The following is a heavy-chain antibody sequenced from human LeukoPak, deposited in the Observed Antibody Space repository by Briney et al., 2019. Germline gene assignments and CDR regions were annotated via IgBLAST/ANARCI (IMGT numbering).Heavy chain of an antibody. CDR3: ARGLDHTDYYYGMDV. V-gene: IGHV3-48*03. Sequence: GGSLRLSSAASGFTFSSYEMNWVRQAPGKGLEWVSYISSSGSTIYYADSVKGRFTISRDNAKNSLYLQMNSLRAEVTAVYYCARGLDHTDYYYGMDVWGQGTTVTVSS. CDR2: ISSSGSTI. D-gene: IGHD3/OR15-3a*01. J-gene: IGHJ6*02. CDR1: GFTFSSYE.